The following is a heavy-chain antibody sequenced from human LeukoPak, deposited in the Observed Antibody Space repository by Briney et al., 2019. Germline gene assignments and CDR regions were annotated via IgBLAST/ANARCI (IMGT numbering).Heavy chain of an antibody. CDR2: ISGSGGST. CDR3: AKDSTMIVVAAYGYFDY. CDR1: GFTFSSYA. D-gene: IGHD3-22*01. Sequence: PGGSLRLSCAASGFTFSSYAMSWVRQAPGKGLEWVSAISGSGGSTYYADSVKGRFTISRDNSKNTLYLQMDSLRAEDTAVYYCAKDSTMIVVAAYGYFDYWGQGTLVTVSS. J-gene: IGHJ4*02. V-gene: IGHV3-23*01.